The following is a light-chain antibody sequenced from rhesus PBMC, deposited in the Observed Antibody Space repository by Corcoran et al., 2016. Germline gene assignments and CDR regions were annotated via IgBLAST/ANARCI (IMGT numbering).Light chain of an antibody. V-gene: IGKV1-74*01. J-gene: IGKJ2*01. CDR2: KAS. CDR1: ENVNNY. Sequence: DIQMTQSPSSLSASVGDRVTITCRASENVNNYLHWYQQKPGKAPKLLIYKASTLQSGVPSRFSGSGSGKDFTLPISSLQPEDFATYYCQNNYGTPYRFGQGTKVEIK. CDR3: QNNYGTPYR.